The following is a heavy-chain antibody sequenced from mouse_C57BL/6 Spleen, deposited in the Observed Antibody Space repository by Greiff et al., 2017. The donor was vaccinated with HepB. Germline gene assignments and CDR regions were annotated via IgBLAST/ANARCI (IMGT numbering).Heavy chain of an antibody. J-gene: IGHJ4*01. CDR1: GFTFSSYA. CDR3: ARVSLRGSYGAMDY. D-gene: IGHD6-1*01. V-gene: IGHV5-4*01. Sequence: EVQGVESGGGLVKPGGSLKLSCAASGFTFSSYAMSWVRQTPEKRLEWVATISDGGSYTYYPDNVKGRFTISRDNAKNNLYLQMSHLKSEDTAMYYCARVSLRGSYGAMDYWGQGTSVTVSS. CDR2: ISDGGSYT.